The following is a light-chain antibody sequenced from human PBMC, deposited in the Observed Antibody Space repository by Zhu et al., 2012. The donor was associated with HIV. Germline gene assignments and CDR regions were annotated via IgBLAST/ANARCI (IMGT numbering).Light chain of an antibody. CDR2: DAS. J-gene: IGKJ2*01. Sequence: EIVLTQSPATLSSSPGGRATLSCRASQNIGRDLAWYQQRGGHSPRLLITDASTRASGIPVRFSGSGPATKFFLTIDRLQPEDFASYYCQQRHDWPRTFGQGTKLDI. V-gene: IGKV3-11*01. CDR3: QQRHDWPRT. CDR1: QNIGRD.